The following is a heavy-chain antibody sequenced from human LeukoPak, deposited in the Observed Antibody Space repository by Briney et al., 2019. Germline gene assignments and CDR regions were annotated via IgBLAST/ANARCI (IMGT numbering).Heavy chain of an antibody. CDR2: IYSDGRT. D-gene: IGHD4/OR15-4a*01. CDR3: ARRAGAYSHPYDY. CDR1: GFTVSNKY. V-gene: IGHV3-53*01. J-gene: IGHJ4*02. Sequence: PGGSLRLSCAASGFTVSNKYMTWVRQAPGKGLEWVSLIYSDGRTYYADSVKGRCTISRDNSKNTLYLQMNSLRVEDTAVYYCARRAGAYSHPYDYWGQGTLVTVSS.